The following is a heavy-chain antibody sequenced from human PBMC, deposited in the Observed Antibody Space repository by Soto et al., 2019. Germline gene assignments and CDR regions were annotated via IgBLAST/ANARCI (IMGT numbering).Heavy chain of an antibody. CDR3: AKVAQGDPLISDYGMDV. CDR1: GFPFSSYG. D-gene: IGHD2-21*02. V-gene: IGHV3-30*18. CDR2: ISYDGSSK. J-gene: IGHJ6*02. Sequence: LRLSCAASGFPFSSYGMHWVRQAPGKGLEWVAVISYDGSSKYYADSVKGRFTGSRDNSKNTLYLQMNSLRGEDTAVYYCAKVAQGDPLISDYGMDVWGQGTTVTVSS.